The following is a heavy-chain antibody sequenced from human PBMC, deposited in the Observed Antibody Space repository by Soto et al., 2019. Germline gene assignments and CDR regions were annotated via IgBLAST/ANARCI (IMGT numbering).Heavy chain of an antibody. J-gene: IGHJ4*02. Sequence: QVQLQQWGAGLLKPSETLSLTCAVDGGSFTGFYWSWIRQPPGKGLEWIGEINHSGSTNYNPSLKSRVTISVDTSKNQFSLKLSSVTAADTAVYYCARDGISTFDYWGQGTLVTVSS. CDR1: GGSFTGFY. CDR3: ARDGISTFDY. CDR2: INHSGST. D-gene: IGHD2-2*01. V-gene: IGHV4-34*01.